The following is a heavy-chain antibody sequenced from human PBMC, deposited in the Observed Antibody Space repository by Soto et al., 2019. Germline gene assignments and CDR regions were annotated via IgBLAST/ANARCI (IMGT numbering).Heavy chain of an antibody. CDR1: GGTFSSYA. D-gene: IGHD3-3*01. Sequence: ASVKVSCKASGGTFSSYAISWVRQAPGQGLEWMGGIIPIFGTANYAQKFQGRVTITADESTSTAYMELSSPRSEDTAVYYCARESANLFGVVMAYYYYGMDVWGQGTTVTVSS. CDR2: IIPIFGTA. CDR3: ARESANLFGVVMAYYYYGMDV. J-gene: IGHJ6*02. V-gene: IGHV1-69*13.